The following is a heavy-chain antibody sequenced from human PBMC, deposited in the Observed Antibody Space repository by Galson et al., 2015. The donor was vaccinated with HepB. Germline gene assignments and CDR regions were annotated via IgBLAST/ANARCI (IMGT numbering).Heavy chain of an antibody. CDR1: GGTFSSYA. CDR2: IIPILGIA. Sequence: SVKVSCKASGGTFSSYAISWVRQAPGQGLEWMGRIIPILGIANYAQKFQGRVTITADKSTSTAYMELSSLRSEDTAVYYCAREADYDFWSGYSYYFDYWGQGTLVTVSS. J-gene: IGHJ4*02. D-gene: IGHD3-3*01. V-gene: IGHV1-69*04. CDR3: AREADYDFWSGYSYYFDY.